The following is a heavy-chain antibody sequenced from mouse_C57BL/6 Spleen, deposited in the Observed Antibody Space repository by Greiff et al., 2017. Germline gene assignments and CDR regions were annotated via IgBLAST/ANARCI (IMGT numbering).Heavy chain of an antibody. CDR3: ARNDGDYVFAY. CDR2: INPGGGGT. V-gene: IGHV1-82*01. J-gene: IGHJ3*01. CDR1: GYAFSSSW. D-gene: IGHD2-3*01. Sequence: QVQLQQSGAELVKPGASVKMSCKASGYAFSSSWMNWVKQRPGQGLEWIGLINPGGGGTNYNGKFKGKATLTADKSSSTAYMQLSSLTSEDSAVYFCARNDGDYVFAYWGQGTPVTVSA.